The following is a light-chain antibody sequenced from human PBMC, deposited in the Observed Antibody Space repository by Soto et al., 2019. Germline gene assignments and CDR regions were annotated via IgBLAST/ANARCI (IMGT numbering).Light chain of an antibody. Sequence: DIQMTQSPSTLSTSVGDRVTITCRASQTIFNWSAWYQRKPGRAPNLLIYDASSLQSGVPSTFSGSGSGTEFTLTISSMQPGDSETYYCKQYGTSPRTLGQGTTVDVK. V-gene: IGKV1-5*01. CDR1: QTIFNW. CDR2: DAS. CDR3: KQYGTSPRT. J-gene: IGKJ1*01.